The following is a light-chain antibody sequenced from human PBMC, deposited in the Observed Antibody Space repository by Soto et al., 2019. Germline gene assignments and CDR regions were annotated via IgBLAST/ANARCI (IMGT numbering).Light chain of an antibody. CDR3: SSYSGTSDYV. CDR1: STDIAPSNY. V-gene: IGLV2-14*01. CDR2: EVS. Sequence: QSVLTQPASVSGSPGQSITISCTGTSTDIAPSNYVSWYQQHPGKAPKLIICEVSNWPSGVSNRFSGSKSGNTASLTISGLQAEDEADYYCSSYSGTSDYVFGTGTKVTVL. J-gene: IGLJ1*01.